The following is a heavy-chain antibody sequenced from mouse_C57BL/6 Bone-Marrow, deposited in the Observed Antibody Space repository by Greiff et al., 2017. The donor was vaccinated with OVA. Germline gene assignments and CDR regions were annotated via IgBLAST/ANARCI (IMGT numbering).Heavy chain of an antibody. Sequence: VQLQQSGSELRSPGSSVKLSCKDFDSEVFPIAYMSWVRQKPGHGFEWIGGILPSIGRTIYGEKFEDKATLDADTLSNTAYLELNSLTSEDSAIYYCARGGDSSGYVNYFDYWGQGTTLTVSP. CDR2: ILPSIGRT. D-gene: IGHD3-2*02. J-gene: IGHJ2*01. CDR3: ARGGDSSGYVNYFDY. CDR1: DSEVFPIAY. V-gene: IGHV15-2*01.